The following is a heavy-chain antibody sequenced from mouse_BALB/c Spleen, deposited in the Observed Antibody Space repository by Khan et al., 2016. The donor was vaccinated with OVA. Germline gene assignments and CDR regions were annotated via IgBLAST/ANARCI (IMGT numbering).Heavy chain of an antibody. Sequence: QMQLEESGPGLVAPSQSLSITCTVSGFSLTDYAVSWIRQPPGKGLEWLGVIWVSGSKYYNSVLKPRLSISKDNFKSQVFLMMDSLQADDTAMYYCARGPPYYSMGYWGQGTSVTVSS. CDR2: IWVSGSK. CDR1: GFSLTDYA. V-gene: IGHV2-6-5*01. J-gene: IGHJ4*01. CDR3: ARGPPYYSMGY.